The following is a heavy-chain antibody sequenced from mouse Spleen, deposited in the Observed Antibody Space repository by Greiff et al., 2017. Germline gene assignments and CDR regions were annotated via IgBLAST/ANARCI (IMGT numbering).Heavy chain of an antibody. CDR1: GFTFSDYG. J-gene: IGHJ2*01. V-gene: IGHV5-17*01. CDR3: ARGDDHDY. Sequence: DVKLVESGGGLVKPGGSLKLSCAASGFTFSDYGMHWVRQSPETGLEWVAYISSGGSTIYYADTVRGRFTITRDNAKNTLFLQMTSLRSEDTAMYYCARGDDHDYWGQGTTLTVSS. CDR2: ISSGGSTI.